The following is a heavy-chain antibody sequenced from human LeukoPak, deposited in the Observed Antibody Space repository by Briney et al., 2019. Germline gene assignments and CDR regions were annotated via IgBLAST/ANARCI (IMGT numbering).Heavy chain of an antibody. V-gene: IGHV1-18*01. D-gene: IGHD3-22*01. J-gene: IGHJ4*02. CDR2: ISAYNGNT. Sequence: ASVKVSCKASGGTFISYAISWVRQAPGQGLEWMGWISAYNGNTNYAQKLQGRVTMTTDTSTSTAYMELRSLRSDDTAVYYCARDLPYYYDSSGYYRRVDYFDYWGQGTLVTVSS. CDR1: GGTFISYA. CDR3: ARDLPYYYDSSGYYRRVDYFDY.